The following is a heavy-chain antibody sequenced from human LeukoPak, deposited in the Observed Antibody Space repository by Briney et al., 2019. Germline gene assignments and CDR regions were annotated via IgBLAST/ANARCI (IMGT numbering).Heavy chain of an antibody. CDR2: INSDGSIT. D-gene: IGHD4-17*01. Sequence: GGSLRLSCAASGFTFSSSWMHWVRQAPGRGLVWVSRINSDGSITTYADSVKGRFTISRDNTKSTLFMQMNRLRAEDTAVYYCARLRRALSFDYWGQGTLVTVSS. CDR1: GFTFSSSW. J-gene: IGHJ4*02. CDR3: ARLRRALSFDY. V-gene: IGHV3-74*01.